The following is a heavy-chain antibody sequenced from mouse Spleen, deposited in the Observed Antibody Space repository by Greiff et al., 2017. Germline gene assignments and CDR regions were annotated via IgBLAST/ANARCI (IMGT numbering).Heavy chain of an antibody. CDR3: SRYTHSYYYAMDY. CDR2: ISYSGST. Sequence: EVKLMESGPGLAKPSQTLSLTCSVTGYSITSDYWNWIRKFPGNKLEYMGYISYSGSTYYNPSLKSRISITRDTSKNQYYLQLNSVTTEDTATYYCSRYTHSYYYAMDYWGQGTSVTVSS. J-gene: IGHJ4*01. CDR1: GYSITSDY. V-gene: IGHV3-8*01.